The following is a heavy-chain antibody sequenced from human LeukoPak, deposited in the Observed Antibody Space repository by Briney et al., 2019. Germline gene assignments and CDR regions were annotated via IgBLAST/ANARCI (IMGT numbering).Heavy chain of an antibody. CDR2: IKQDGSEK. J-gene: IGHJ6*03. CDR1: GFTFSTYW. V-gene: IGHV3-7*04. D-gene: IGHD6-13*01. CDR3: ARGRAASLSPLLYYYYYYMDV. Sequence: GGPLRLPCAAPGFTFSTYWMTWSPQPPRNALEWAANIKQDGSEKYYVDSVKGRFTISRHNAKNSLYLQMNSLRADDTAVFYCARGRAASLSPLLYYYYYYMDVWGKGTTVTVSS.